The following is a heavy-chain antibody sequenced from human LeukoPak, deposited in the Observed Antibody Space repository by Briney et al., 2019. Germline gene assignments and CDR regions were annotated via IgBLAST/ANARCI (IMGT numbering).Heavy chain of an antibody. D-gene: IGHD6-25*01. CDR2: IYYSGSA. CDR1: GGSISDYS. CDR3: ARAGGVKTAALDLDY. V-gene: IGHV4-59*01. J-gene: IGHJ4*02. Sequence: SETLSLTCTVSGGSISDYSWSWIRQPPGEGLEWIGNIYYSGSANHNPSLKSRVTISRDTSKNQFSLKLTSVTTADTAVYYCARAGGVKTAALDLDYWGQGTLVTVSS.